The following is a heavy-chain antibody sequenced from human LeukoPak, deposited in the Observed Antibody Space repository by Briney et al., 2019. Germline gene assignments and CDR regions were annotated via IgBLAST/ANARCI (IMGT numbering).Heavy chain of an antibody. D-gene: IGHD3-22*01. J-gene: IGHJ4*02. V-gene: IGHV3-21*01. CDR2: ISSSSSYI. CDR1: GFTFSNYD. Sequence: GGSLRLSCAASGFTFSNYDMHWVRQATGKGLEWVSSISSSSSYIYYADSVKGRFTISRDNAKNSLYLQMNSLRAEDTAVYYCARDNDYYDSSGYYWDYWGQGTLVTVSS. CDR3: ARDNDYYDSSGYYWDY.